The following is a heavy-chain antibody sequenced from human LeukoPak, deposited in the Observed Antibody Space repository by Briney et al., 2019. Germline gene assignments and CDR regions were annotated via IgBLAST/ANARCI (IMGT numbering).Heavy chain of an antibody. Sequence: GGSLRLSCAASGFTFSSYSMNWVRQAPGKGLEWVSSISSSSYIYYADSVKGRFTISRDNAKNSLYLQMNSLRAEDTAVYYCASFSSSRDAFDIWGQGTMVTVSS. J-gene: IGHJ3*02. CDR1: GFTFSSYS. CDR2: ISSSSYI. D-gene: IGHD6-13*01. CDR3: ASFSSSRDAFDI. V-gene: IGHV3-21*01.